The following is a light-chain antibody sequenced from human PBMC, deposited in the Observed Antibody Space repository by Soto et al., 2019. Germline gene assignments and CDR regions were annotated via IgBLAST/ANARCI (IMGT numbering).Light chain of an antibody. CDR3: QQYNTWPPIT. CDR1: QSVRHK. V-gene: IGKV3-15*01. Sequence: IVMTQSPATLSVSPGEGVTLSCRASQSVRHKLASYQQKPGQGPRLLIHDASTRAPGIPARFSGGGSGTDFTLNISSLQSEDSAVYFCQQYNTWPPITFGGGTKVEIK. J-gene: IGKJ4*01. CDR2: DAS.